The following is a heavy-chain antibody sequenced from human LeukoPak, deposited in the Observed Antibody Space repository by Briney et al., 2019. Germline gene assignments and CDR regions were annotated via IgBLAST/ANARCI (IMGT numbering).Heavy chain of an antibody. V-gene: IGHV3-23*01. J-gene: IGHJ4*02. Sequence: GGSLRLSCAASGFTFSSYAMSWVRQIPGKGLEWVSAISGSDAGTYYADSVKGRFTISRDNSKNTLYLHMNSLRPEDTAVYYCAKDLDFWSGYSYWGQGTLVTVSS. CDR3: AKDLDFWSGYSY. D-gene: IGHD3-3*01. CDR1: GFTFSSYA. CDR2: ISGSDAGT.